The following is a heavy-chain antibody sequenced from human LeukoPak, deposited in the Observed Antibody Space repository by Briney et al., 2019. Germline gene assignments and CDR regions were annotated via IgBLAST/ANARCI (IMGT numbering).Heavy chain of an antibody. D-gene: IGHD3-9*01. Sequence: ASVKVSCKASGYTFTSYAMNWVRQAPGQGLEWMGWINTNTGNTTYAQGFTGRFVFSLDTSVSTAYLQISSLKAEDTAVYYCARGDYYDILTGYWEGPNYYYYMDVWGKGTTVTVSS. CDR1: GYTFTSYA. CDR3: ARGDYYDILTGYWEGPNYYYYMDV. J-gene: IGHJ6*03. CDR2: INTNTGNT. V-gene: IGHV7-4-1*02.